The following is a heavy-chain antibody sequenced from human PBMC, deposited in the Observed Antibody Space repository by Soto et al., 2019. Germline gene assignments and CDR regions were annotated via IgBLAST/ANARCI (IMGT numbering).Heavy chain of an antibody. D-gene: IGHD6-13*01. CDR3: ARRGSSSGYGV. CDR1: GGSISSSNYY. J-gene: IGHJ4*02. Sequence: QLQLQESGPGLVKPSETLSLTCTVSGGSISSSNYYWGWIRQPPGKGLEWIGIIYYSGSTYYNPSLKSRVTLSVDTSKNQFSLKLSSVTAADTAVYYCARRGSSSGYGVWGQGTLVTVSS. V-gene: IGHV4-39*01. CDR2: IYYSGST.